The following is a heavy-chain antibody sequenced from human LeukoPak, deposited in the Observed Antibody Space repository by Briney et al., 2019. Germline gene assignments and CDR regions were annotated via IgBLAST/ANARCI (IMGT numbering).Heavy chain of an antibody. D-gene: IGHD6-13*01. V-gene: IGHV3-30-3*01. CDR3: ARVGQGSSSWYGGYDY. CDR2: ISYDGSNK. CDR1: GFTFSSYA. J-gene: IGHJ4*02. Sequence: GRSLRLSCAASGFTFSSYAMHWVRQAPGKGLEWVAVISYDGSNKYYADSVKGRFTISRDNSKNTLYLQMNSLRAEDTAVYYCARVGQGSSSWYGGYDYWGQGTLVTVSS.